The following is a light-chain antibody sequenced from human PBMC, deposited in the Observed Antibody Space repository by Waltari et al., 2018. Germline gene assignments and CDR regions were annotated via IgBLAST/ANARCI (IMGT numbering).Light chain of an antibody. CDR3: QQRVT. CDR2: STS. J-gene: IGKJ4*01. V-gene: IGKV1-9*01. Sequence: DIQLTQSPSFLSASVGDRVTITCRASQGISSYLAWYQQKPGKAPKLLIYSTSTLQSGVPSRFSGSGSGTEFTLTIGGLHPEDFATYYCQQRVTVGGGTKVEMK. CDR1: QGISSY.